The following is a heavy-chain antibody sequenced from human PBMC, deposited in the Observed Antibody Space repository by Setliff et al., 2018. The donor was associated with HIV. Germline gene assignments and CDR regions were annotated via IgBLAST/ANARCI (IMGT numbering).Heavy chain of an antibody. D-gene: IGHD1-26*01. J-gene: IGHJ6*03. CDR1: GYTFTSYY. V-gene: IGHV1-46*01. Sequence: ASVKVSCKASGYTFTSYYMHWVRQAPGQGLEWMGIINPSGGSTNYAQKFQGRVTMTRDTSTSTVYMELSSLIAEDTAVYYCARAGRSWSYNHYYYYYMDVFGKGTTVTVSS. CDR2: INPSGGST. CDR3: ARAGRSWSYNHYYYYYMDV.